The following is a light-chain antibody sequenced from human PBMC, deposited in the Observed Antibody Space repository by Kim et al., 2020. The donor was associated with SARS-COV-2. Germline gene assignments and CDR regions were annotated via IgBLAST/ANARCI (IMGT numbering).Light chain of an antibody. V-gene: IGKV3-11*02. CDR3: QQRSNWLT. CDR1: HSVNNY. J-gene: IGKJ4*01. CDR2: DAF. Sequence: EIVLTQSPATLSLSPGERATLSCRASHSVNNYLAWYQQKPGQAPRLLIYDAFNRATGIPARFSGSGSGRDYTLTISSLEPEDSAVYYCQQRSNWLTFGGGTMVDIK.